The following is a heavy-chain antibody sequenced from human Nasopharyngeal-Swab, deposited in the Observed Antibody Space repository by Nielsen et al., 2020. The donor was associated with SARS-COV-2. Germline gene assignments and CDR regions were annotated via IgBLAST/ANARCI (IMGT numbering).Heavy chain of an antibody. Sequence: WGRQAPGQGLEWMGWINACNGNTKYSQKFQGRVTITRDTSASTAYMELSSLRSEDTAVYYCANSTSSSSLRWFDPWGQGTLVTVSS. D-gene: IGHD6-13*01. V-gene: IGHV1-3*01. CDR2: INACNGNT. J-gene: IGHJ5*02. CDR3: ANSTSSSSLRWFDP.